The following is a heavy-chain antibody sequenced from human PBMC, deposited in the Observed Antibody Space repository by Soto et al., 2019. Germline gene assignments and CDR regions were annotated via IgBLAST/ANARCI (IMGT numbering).Heavy chain of an antibody. CDR2: IIPIFGTA. J-gene: IGHJ5*02. V-gene: IGHV1-69*13. CDR3: ARDTTRWFDP. D-gene: IGHD1-1*01. CDR1: GRTFSSYA. Sequence: SVKVSCKASGRTFSSYAISWVRQAPGQGLEWMGGIIPIFGTANYAQKFQGRVTITADESTSTAYMELSSLRSEDTAVYYCARDTTRWFDPWGQGTLVTVSS.